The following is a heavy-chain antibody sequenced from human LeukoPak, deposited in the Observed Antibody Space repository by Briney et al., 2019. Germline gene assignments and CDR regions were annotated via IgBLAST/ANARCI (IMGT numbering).Heavy chain of an antibody. V-gene: IGHV1-3*01. CDR2: INAGNGNT. CDR3: ARPRRYSGYDFDY. CDR1: GYTFTSYA. D-gene: IGHD5-12*01. J-gene: IGHJ4*02. Sequence: ASVKVSFKASGYTFTSYAMHWVRQAPGQRLEWMGWINAGNGNTKYSQKFQGRVTITRDTSASTAYMELSSLRSEDTAVYYCARPRRYSGYDFDYWGQGTLVTVSS.